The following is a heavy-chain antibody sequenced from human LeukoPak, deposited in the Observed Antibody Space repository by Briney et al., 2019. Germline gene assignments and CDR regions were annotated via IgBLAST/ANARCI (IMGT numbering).Heavy chain of an antibody. V-gene: IGHV3-48*03. CDR1: GFTFSSYE. CDR3: ARGRGYSSSMGDY. D-gene: IGHD6-13*01. J-gene: IGHJ4*02. Sequence: GGSLRLSCAASGFTFSSYEMNWVRQAPGKGLEWVSYISSSGSTIYYADSVKGRFTISRDNAKNSLYLQMNSLRAEDTAVYYCARGRGYSSSMGDYWGQGTLVTVSS. CDR2: ISSSGSTI.